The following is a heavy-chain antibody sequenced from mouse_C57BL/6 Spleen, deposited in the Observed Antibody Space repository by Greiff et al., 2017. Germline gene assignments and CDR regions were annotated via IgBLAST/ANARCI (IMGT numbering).Heavy chain of an antibody. J-gene: IGHJ4*01. CDR1: GYTFTSYW. CDR2: IDPSDSYT. Sequence: QVQLQQPGAELVMPGASVKLSCKASGYTFTSYWMHWVKQRPGQGLEWIGEIDPSDSYTNYNQKFKGKSTLTVDKSSSTAYMQLSSLTSEDSAVYYGARSGKDYYGSSGYYAMDYWGQGTSVTVSS. V-gene: IGHV1-69*01. D-gene: IGHD1-1*01. CDR3: ARSGKDYYGSSGYYAMDY.